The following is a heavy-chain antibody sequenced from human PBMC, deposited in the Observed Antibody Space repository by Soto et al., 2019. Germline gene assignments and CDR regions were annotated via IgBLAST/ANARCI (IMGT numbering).Heavy chain of an antibody. CDR3: ARGVENIVVVLVVLCYYGMDV. D-gene: IGHD2-2*01. CDR2: INAGNGNT. Sequence: SVKVSCKASGYSFTSYAIYWVRQAPGQRLEWMGWINAGNGNTKYSQKLQGRVTFTGDTSASTAHMELSSLRSEDTAVYFCARGVENIVVVLVVLCYYGMDVWGQ. CDR1: GYSFTSYA. V-gene: IGHV1-3*01. J-gene: IGHJ6*02.